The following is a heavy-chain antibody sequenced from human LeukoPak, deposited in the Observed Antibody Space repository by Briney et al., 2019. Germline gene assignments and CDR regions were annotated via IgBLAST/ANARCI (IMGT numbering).Heavy chain of an antibody. V-gene: IGHV1-2*02. J-gene: IGHJ5*02. CDR3: ARDGQYSSSSDWFGP. Sequence: GASVTVSFKASGYIFTTYYMHWVRQAPGQGLEWMGWINPYSGGTNYAQKFEGRVTMTRDTSISTVYMELSRLISDDTAVYYCARDGQYSSSSDWFGPWGQGTLVTVSS. D-gene: IGHD6-13*01. CDR2: INPYSGGT. CDR1: GYIFTTYY.